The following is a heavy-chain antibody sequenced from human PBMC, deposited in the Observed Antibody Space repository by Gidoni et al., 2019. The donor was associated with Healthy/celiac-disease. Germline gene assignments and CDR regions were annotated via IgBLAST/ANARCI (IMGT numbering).Heavy chain of an antibody. CDR3: AKAGLAPGYDILTGPFDY. V-gene: IGHV3-9*01. D-gene: IGHD3-9*01. J-gene: IGHJ4*02. Sequence: PGKGLEWVSGISWNSGSIGYADSVKGRFTISRDNAKNSLYLQMNSLRAEDTALYYCAKAGLAPGYDILTGPFDYWGQGTLVTVSS. CDR2: ISWNSGSI.